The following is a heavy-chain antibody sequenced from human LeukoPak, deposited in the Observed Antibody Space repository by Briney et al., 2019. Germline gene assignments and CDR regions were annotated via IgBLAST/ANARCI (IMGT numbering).Heavy chain of an antibody. D-gene: IGHD6-13*01. J-gene: IGHJ4*02. CDR2: IRNDGSNK. CDR3: AKDLTGSSWTFDY. CDR1: GFTFSSYG. V-gene: IGHV3-30*02. Sequence: GGSLRLSCAASGFTFSSYGMHWVRQTPGKGLEWVAFIRNDGSNKYYADSVKGRFTISRDNSKNTLYLQMNSLRAEDTAVCYCAKDLTGSSWTFDYWGQATLVTVSS.